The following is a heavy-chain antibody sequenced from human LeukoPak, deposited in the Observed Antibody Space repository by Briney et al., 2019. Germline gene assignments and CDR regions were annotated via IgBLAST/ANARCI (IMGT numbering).Heavy chain of an antibody. CDR3: AKVGGDSSSSHYYYYYMDV. CDR1: GYTFTSYD. D-gene: IGHD6-6*01. J-gene: IGHJ6*03. Sequence: GASVKVSCKASGYTFTSYDINWVRQATGQGLEWMGWMNPNSGNTGYAQKFQGRVTMTRNTSISTAYMELNSLRAEDTAVYYCAKVGGDSSSSHYYYYYMDVWGKGTTVTVSS. V-gene: IGHV1-8*01. CDR2: MNPNSGNT.